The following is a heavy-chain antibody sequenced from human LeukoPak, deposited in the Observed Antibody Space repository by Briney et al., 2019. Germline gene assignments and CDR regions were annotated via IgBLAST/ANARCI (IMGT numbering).Heavy chain of an antibody. D-gene: IGHD3-10*02. Sequence: SVRVSCKASGGTFSSYAISWVRQAPGQGLEWMGGIIPIFGTANYAQKFQGRVTITADKSTSTAYMELSSLRSEDTVVYYCARGVFGELLPDYYYYGMDVWGQGTTVTVSS. J-gene: IGHJ6*02. CDR1: GGTFSSYA. CDR3: ARGVFGELLPDYYYYGMDV. CDR2: IIPIFGTA. V-gene: IGHV1-69*06.